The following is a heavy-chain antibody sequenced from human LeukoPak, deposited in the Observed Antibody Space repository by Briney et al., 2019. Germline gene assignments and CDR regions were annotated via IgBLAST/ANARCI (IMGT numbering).Heavy chain of an antibody. CDR3: ARNNFDCLSNYGMDV. CDR2: IYSGST. D-gene: IGHD3-9*01. V-gene: IGHV4-39*07. Sequence: SETPSLTCTFSGGFISICNYSWAWIRQPPAKVRLWNGCIYSGSTYYNPSLKSRVTMPVDTSKNQFSLKLSSVTAADTAVYYCARNNFDCLSNYGMDVWGQGTTVTVSS. J-gene: IGHJ6*02. CDR1: GGFISICNYS.